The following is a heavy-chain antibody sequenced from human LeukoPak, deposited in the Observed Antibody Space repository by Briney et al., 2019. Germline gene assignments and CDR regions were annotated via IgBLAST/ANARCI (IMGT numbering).Heavy chain of an antibody. CDR1: GFTFSSYS. CDR3: AGEGDGYYFDY. D-gene: IGHD2-21*02. V-gene: IGHV3-48*04. J-gene: IGHJ4*02. CDR2: ISSSGSTI. Sequence: GGSLRLSCAASGFTFSSYSMNRVRQAPGKGLEWVSYISSSGSTIYYADSVKGRFTISRDNAKNSLYLQMNSLRAEGTAVYYRAGEGDGYYFDYWGQGTLVTVSS.